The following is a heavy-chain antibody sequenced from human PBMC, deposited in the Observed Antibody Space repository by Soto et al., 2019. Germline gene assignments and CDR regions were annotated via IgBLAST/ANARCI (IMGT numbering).Heavy chain of an antibody. Sequence: EVQLVESGGGLVQPGGSLRLSWAASGFTFSSYSMNWVRQAPGKGLEWVSYISSSSSTIYYADSVKGRFTISRDNAKNSLYLQMNSLRAEDTAVYYCARGAYYYDSSGLSYWGQGTLVTVSS. CDR3: ARGAYYYDSSGLSY. J-gene: IGHJ4*02. D-gene: IGHD3-22*01. CDR1: GFTFSSYS. CDR2: ISSSSSTI. V-gene: IGHV3-48*01.